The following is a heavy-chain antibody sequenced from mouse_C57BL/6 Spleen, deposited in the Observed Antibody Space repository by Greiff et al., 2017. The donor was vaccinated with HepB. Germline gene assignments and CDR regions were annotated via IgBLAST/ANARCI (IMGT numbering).Heavy chain of an antibody. J-gene: IGHJ2*01. CDR3: ARGDSSGYVYFDY. D-gene: IGHD3-2*02. CDR1: GYTFTSYW. CDR2: IDPSDSET. V-gene: IGHV1-52*01. Sequence: QVQLKQPGAELVRPGSSVKLSCKASGYTFTSYWMHWVKQRPIQGLEWIGNIDPSDSETHYNQKFKDKATLTVDKSSSTAYMQLSSLTSEDSAVYYCARGDSSGYVYFDYWGQGTTLTVSS.